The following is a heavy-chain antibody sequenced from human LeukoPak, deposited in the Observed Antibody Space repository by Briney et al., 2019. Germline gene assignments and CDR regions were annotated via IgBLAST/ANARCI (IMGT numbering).Heavy chain of an antibody. Sequence: SDTLSLTCSVSGDSISSYFWSWIRQPPGKGLAWIGYFYYSGITNYNPSLKSRVSISYDTSKKQISLKLNSVTAADTAVYYCARDAFRYVGVRTYNGMEVWGQGTSVTVSS. CDR2: FYYSGIT. CDR3: ARDAFRYVGVRTYNGMEV. CDR1: GDSISSYF. V-gene: IGHV4-59*12. J-gene: IGHJ6*02. D-gene: IGHD3-16*01.